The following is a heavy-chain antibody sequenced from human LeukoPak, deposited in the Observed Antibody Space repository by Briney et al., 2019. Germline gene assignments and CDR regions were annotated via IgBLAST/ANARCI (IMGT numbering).Heavy chain of an antibody. CDR1: GYTFTGYY. J-gene: IGHJ4*02. CDR2: INPNSGGT. CDR3: ARAGVPDYDFWSGEDY. V-gene: IGHV1-2*02. Sequence: ASVKVSCKASGYTFTGYYMHWVRQAPGQGLEWMGWINPNSGGTNYAQKFQGRVTMTRGTSISTAYMELSRLRSDDTAVYYCARAGVPDYDFWSGEDYWGQGTLVTVSS. D-gene: IGHD3-3*01.